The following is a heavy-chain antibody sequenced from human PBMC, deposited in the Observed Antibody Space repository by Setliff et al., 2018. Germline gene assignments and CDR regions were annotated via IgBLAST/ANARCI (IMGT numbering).Heavy chain of an antibody. CDR1: GGSISRSY. CDR3: ASVDEEYCSGGTCYDWFDP. Sequence: SETLSLTCSVSGGSISRSYWTWIRQAPGKGMEWIGYIYRSGTTNYNPSLKSRLSMSVDTSKNEFSLKRRFVTAADTAVYYCASVDEEYCSGGTCYDWFDPWGPGTLVTVSS. D-gene: IGHD2-15*01. J-gene: IGHJ5*02. V-gene: IGHV4-4*09. CDR2: IYRSGTT.